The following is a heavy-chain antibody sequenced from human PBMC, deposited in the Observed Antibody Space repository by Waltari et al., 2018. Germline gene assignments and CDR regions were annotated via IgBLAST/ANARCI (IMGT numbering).Heavy chain of an antibody. Sequence: QVQLQQWGAGLLKPSETLSLTCAVYGGSFSGYYWSWIRQPPGKGLEWIGEINHSGSTNYNPSLKSRVTISVDMSKNQFSLKLSSVTAADTAVYYCARATRYSSGFDYWGQGTLVTVSS. CDR2: INHSGST. V-gene: IGHV4-34*01. J-gene: IGHJ4*02. CDR1: GGSFSGYY. CDR3: ARATRYSSGFDY. D-gene: IGHD6-19*01.